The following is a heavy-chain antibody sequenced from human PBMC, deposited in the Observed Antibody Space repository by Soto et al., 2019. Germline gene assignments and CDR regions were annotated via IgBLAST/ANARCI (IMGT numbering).Heavy chain of an antibody. CDR3: ARGGGVGVAGSAAFDM. J-gene: IGHJ3*02. Sequence: QLHLVQSGAVVKKPGASVTVPCSASGYPVTAYYMHWVRQAPGRGLEWMGGINPATGAAKYTQTFQGTVTMTRDTSTSTVFMDLGGMTSGGTVVFYCARGGGVGVAGSAAFDMWGQGTLVTVSS. CDR2: INPATGAA. D-gene: IGHD3-3*01. CDR1: GYPVTAYY. V-gene: IGHV1-2*05.